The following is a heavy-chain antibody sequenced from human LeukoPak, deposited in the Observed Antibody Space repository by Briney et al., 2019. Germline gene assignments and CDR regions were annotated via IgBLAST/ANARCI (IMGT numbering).Heavy chain of an antibody. J-gene: IGHJ4*02. V-gene: IGHV4-34*03. CDR2: IKHSGST. D-gene: IGHD3-22*01. CDR1: GGSFSGYY. CDR3: RATYYDSSGYYYGFDY. Sequence: PSETLSLTCAVYGGSFSGYYWSWIRQPPGKGLEWIGEIKHSGSTNYNPSLKSRVTISVDTSKNQFSLKLSSVTAADTAVYYCRATYYDSSGYYYGFDYWGQGTLVTVSS.